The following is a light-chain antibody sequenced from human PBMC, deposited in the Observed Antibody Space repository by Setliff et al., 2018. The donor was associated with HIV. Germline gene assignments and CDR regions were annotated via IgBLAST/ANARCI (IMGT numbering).Light chain of an antibody. CDR3: QSADSSGTYPVV. V-gene: IGLV3-25*03. Sequence: SYELTQPPSMSVYPGQTATITCSGEALPNQYVYWYQQRPGQAPILMICKDSERPSGIPERFSGSSSGTTVTLTISGVQAEDEADYYCQSADSSGTYPVVFGGGTKGTVL. CDR1: ALPNQY. J-gene: IGLJ2*01. CDR2: KDS.